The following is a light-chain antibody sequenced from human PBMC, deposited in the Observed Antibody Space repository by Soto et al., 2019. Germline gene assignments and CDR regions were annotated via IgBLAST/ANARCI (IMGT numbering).Light chain of an antibody. CDR2: DAS. V-gene: IGKV1-5*01. Sequence: DIEMTQTPSTLSASVGDSVTITCRASENIGRSLAWNQHQPGKAPKLLISDASILENGVSSRFSAFESGTEFTLSISNLQPEDSGTYYCQQYFIYWTFGQGTKVDIK. CDR1: ENIGRS. CDR3: QQYFIYWT. J-gene: IGKJ1*01.